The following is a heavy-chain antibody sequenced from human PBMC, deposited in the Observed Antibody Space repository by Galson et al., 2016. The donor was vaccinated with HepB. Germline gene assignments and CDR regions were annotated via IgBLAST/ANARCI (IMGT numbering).Heavy chain of an antibody. D-gene: IGHD1-26*01. CDR3: AWGSGSYHPFDR. CDR1: GGAFRSYA. Sequence: SVKVSCKASGGAFRSYAISWVRQAPGQGLEWMGRIIPILDIVNYAQKFQGGVTITADKSTYTAYMELSSLRSEDTAVYYCAWGSGSYHPFDRWGQGTLVTVSS. J-gene: IGHJ4*02. CDR2: IIPILDIV. V-gene: IGHV1-69*04.